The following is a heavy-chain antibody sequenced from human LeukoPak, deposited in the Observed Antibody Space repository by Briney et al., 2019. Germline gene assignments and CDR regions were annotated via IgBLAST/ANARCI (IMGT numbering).Heavy chain of an antibody. CDR1: GYTFSSYW. V-gene: IGHV5-51*01. Sequence: GESLKISCKGSGYTFSSYWIAWVRQMPGKGLECMGIIYPGDSDTRYSPSFQGQVTISAGKSVSTAYLRWSSLKAADTAMYYCARVVDGGTSLYYFDYWGQGTLVTVSS. CDR2: IYPGDSDT. J-gene: IGHJ4*02. D-gene: IGHD2-8*02. CDR3: ARVVDGGTSLYYFDY.